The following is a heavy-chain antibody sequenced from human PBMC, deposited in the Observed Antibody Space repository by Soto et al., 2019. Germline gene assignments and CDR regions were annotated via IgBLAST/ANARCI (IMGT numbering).Heavy chain of an antibody. J-gene: IGHJ6*02. D-gene: IGHD3-16*02. CDR2: INPSGGST. CDR1: GYTFTSCY. V-gene: IGHV1-46*01. Sequence: GASVKVSCRASGYTFTSCYRHWVRQAPGQGLEWRGIINPSGGSTSYAKKFQGRVTMTRDTSTSTVYMELSSLRSEDTAVYYCARTKDFTFGGVISRDYYYGMDVWGQGTTVTVSS. CDR3: ARTKDFTFGGVISRDYYYGMDV.